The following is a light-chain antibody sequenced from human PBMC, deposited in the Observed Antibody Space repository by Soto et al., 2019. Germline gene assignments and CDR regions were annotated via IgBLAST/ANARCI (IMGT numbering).Light chain of an antibody. CDR1: SNNIGIYNY. CDR3: ASYTTSNTIV. V-gene: IGLV2-14*01. CDR2: EAS. J-gene: IGLJ1*01. Sequence: QSVLTQPASVSGSPGQSITLSCTGTSNNIGIYNYVSWYQQYPGKVPKLMIYEASYRPSGVSTRFSGSTSGNTAFLTISGLQTEDEADYYCASYTTSNTIVYGTGTKLTVL.